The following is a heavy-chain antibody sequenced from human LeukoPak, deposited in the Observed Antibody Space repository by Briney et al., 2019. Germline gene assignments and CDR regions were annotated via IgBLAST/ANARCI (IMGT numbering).Heavy chain of an antibody. D-gene: IGHD4-17*01. CDR3: ARARGDYYGDYAYYYYYYGMDV. V-gene: IGHV1-18*01. J-gene: IGHJ6*02. Sequence: ASVKVSCKASVYSFTSYGISWVRQSPRQGLEWVGWISAYNGNTNYAQKLQGRVTMTTDTSTSTAYMELRSLRSDDTAVYYCARARGDYYGDYAYYYYYYGMDVWGQGTTVTVSS. CDR1: VYSFTSYG. CDR2: ISAYNGNT.